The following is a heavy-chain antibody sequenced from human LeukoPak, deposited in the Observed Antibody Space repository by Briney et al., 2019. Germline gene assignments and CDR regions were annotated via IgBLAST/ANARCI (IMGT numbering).Heavy chain of an antibody. CDR3: AKWGDYDVLTGYYVSDY. CDR1: GFTFSNYA. J-gene: IGHJ4*02. V-gene: IGHV3-23*01. D-gene: IGHD3-9*01. CDR2: ITGSGGNT. Sequence: GGSLRLSCAASGFTFSNYAMSWVRQAPGKGLEWVSAITGSGGNTYYADSVKARFTISRDNSKSTVFLQMNSLRAEDTAVYYCAKWGDYDVLTGYYVSDYWGQGTLVTVSS.